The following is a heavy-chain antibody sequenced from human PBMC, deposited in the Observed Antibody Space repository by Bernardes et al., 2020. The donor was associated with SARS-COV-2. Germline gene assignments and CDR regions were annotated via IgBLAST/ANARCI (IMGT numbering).Heavy chain of an antibody. D-gene: IGHD2-2*02. J-gene: IGHJ6*02. V-gene: IGHV1-69*13. CDR2: IIPIFGTA. CDR3: ARASWRYCSSTSCYTSYYYYGMDV. Sequence: SVKVSCKASGGTFSSYAISWVRQAPGQGLEWMGGIIPIFGTANYAQKFQGRVTITADESTSTAYMELSSLRSEDTAVYYCARASWRYCSSTSCYTSYYYYGMDVWGQGTTVTVSS. CDR1: GGTFSSYA.